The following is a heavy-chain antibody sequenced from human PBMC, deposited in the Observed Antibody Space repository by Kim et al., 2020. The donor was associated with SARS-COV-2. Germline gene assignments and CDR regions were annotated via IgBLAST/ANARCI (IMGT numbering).Heavy chain of an antibody. D-gene: IGHD3-16*01. V-gene: IGHV3-23*01. CDR3: ANKRGLHACDV. CDR2: T. Sequence: TYYADPVKGRFNISRDNSKKMLYLQMNSLRADDTAIYYCANKRGLHACDVWGQGTMVTVSS. J-gene: IGHJ3*01.